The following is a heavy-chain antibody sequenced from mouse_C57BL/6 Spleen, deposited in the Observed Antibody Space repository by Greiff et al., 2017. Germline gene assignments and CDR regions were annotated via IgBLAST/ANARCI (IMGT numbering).Heavy chain of an antibody. D-gene: IGHD1-1*01. CDR3: ARSYGSPAWFAY. CDR2: ISSGSSTI. J-gene: IGHJ3*01. V-gene: IGHV5-17*01. CDR1: GFTFSDYG. Sequence: EVHLVESGGGLVKPGGSLKLSCAASGFTFSDYGMHWVRQAPEKGLEWVAYISSGSSTIYYADTVKGRFTISRDNAKNTLFLQLSSLRSEDTAMYYCARSYGSPAWFAYWGQGTLVTVSA.